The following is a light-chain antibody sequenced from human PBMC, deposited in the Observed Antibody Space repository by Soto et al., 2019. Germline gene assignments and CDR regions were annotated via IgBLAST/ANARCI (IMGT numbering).Light chain of an antibody. CDR3: MQALQTPYI. CDR2: LGS. CDR1: QSLLHSNGYNY. Sequence: DIVMTQSPLSLPVTPGEPASISCRSSQSLLHSNGYNYLDWYLQKPGQSPQLLIYLGSNRASGVPDRFSSSGSGTDLTLKISRVEAEDVGVYYCMQALQTPYIFGQGTKLEIK. J-gene: IGKJ2*01. V-gene: IGKV2-28*01.